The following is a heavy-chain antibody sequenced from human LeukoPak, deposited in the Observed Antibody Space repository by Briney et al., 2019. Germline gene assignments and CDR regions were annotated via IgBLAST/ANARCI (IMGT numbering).Heavy chain of an antibody. Sequence: GGSLRLSCAASGFTFSSYAMSWVRQAPGKGLEWVSAISGSGGSTYYADSVKGRFTISRDNSKNTLYLQMNSLRAEDTAVYYCARADDFWSGYIDYWGQGTLVTVSS. J-gene: IGHJ4*02. CDR2: ISGSGGST. CDR3: ARADDFWSGYIDY. CDR1: GFTFSSYA. D-gene: IGHD3-3*01. V-gene: IGHV3-23*01.